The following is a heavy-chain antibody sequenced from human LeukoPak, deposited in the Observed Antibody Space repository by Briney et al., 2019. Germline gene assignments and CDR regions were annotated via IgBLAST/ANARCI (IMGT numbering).Heavy chain of an antibody. CDR1: GFTFSSYW. D-gene: IGHD6-13*01. V-gene: IGHV3-7*01. CDR3: AREEGIAAAAYFDY. Sequence: HPGGSLRLSCAASGFTFSSYWMSWVRQAPGKGLEWVANIKQDGSEKYYVDSVKGRFTISRDNAKNSLYLQMNSLRAEDTAVYYCAREEGIAAAAYFDYWGPGTLVTVSS. J-gene: IGHJ4*02. CDR2: IKQDGSEK.